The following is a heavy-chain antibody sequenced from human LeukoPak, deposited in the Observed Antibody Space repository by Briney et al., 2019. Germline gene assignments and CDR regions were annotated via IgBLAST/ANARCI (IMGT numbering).Heavy chain of an antibody. D-gene: IGHD1-14*01. J-gene: IGHJ5*02. Sequence: SETLSLTCTVSGGSISSGGYNWSWIRQHPGKGLEWIGYIYYSGSTYYNPSLKSRVTISVDTSKNQFSLKLSSVTAADTAVYYCARDPPGGWFAPWGQGTLVTVSS. CDR3: ARDPPGGWFAP. V-gene: IGHV4-31*03. CDR2: IYYSGST. CDR1: GGSISSGGYN.